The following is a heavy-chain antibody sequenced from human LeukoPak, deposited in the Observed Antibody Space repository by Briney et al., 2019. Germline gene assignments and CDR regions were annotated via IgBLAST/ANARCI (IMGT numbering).Heavy chain of an antibody. V-gene: IGHV3-53*04. Sequence: GSLRLSCAASGFTVSSNYMSWVRQAPGKGLEWVSVIYSGGSTYYADSVKGRFTISRHNSKNTLYLQMNSLRDEDTAVYYCARGRDGYNYRLDYWGQGTLVTVSS. D-gene: IGHD5-24*01. J-gene: IGHJ4*02. CDR1: GFTVSSNY. CDR2: IYSGGST. CDR3: ARGRDGYNYRLDY.